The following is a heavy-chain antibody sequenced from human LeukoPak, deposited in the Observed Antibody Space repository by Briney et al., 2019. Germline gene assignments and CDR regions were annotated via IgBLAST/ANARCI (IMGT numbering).Heavy chain of an antibody. CDR1: GHTITRYY. CDR2: INPGSGNT. Sequence: GASERVSCKASGHTITRYYIDRVRQAAGQGLEWMGVINPGSGNTNYAQKFQDRVTMTRDTSTGTVYMELSSLRSEDTAVYFCARVTGGANFDHWGQGTLVTVSS. D-gene: IGHD1-14*01. CDR3: ARVTGGANFDH. V-gene: IGHV1-46*01. J-gene: IGHJ4*02.